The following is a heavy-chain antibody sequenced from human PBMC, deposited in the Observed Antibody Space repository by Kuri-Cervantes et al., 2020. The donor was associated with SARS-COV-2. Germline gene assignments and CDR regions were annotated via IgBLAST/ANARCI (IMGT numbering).Heavy chain of an antibody. V-gene: IGHV6-1*01. Sequence: SQTLSLTCAISGDSVSNNIGAWNWIRQSPERGLEWLGRTYYRSKWYNDYATSVQSRISISPDTSKNQFSLHLKSVTPEDTAVYYCAREVYCNGGSCYGDNWFDPGAREPWSPSPQ. J-gene: IGHJ5*02. CDR1: GDSVSNNIGA. CDR2: TYYRSKWYN. CDR3: AREVYCNGGSCYGDNWFDP. D-gene: IGHD2-15*01.